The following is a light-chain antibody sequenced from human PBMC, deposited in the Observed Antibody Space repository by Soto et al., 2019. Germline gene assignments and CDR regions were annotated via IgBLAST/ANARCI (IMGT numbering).Light chain of an antibody. CDR3: CTDAGTYKV. CDR1: SSDVGAYNY. J-gene: IGLJ1*01. Sequence: QSALTQPRSVSGSPGQSVTISCTGTSSDVGAYNYVPWYQQHPGKAPKLMIYHVSKRPSGVPDRFSGSKSGNAASLTVSGLKAEDEADYYCCTDAGTYKVFGTGTKVTVL. CDR2: HVS. V-gene: IGLV2-11*01.